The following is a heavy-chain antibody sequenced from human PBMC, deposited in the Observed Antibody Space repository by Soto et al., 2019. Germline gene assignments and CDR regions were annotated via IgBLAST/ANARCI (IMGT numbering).Heavy chain of an antibody. D-gene: IGHD3-10*01. CDR3: ARGRYGGY. J-gene: IGHJ4*02. CDR1: GYIFTTYG. Sequence: QVHLVQSGAEGKKPGASVKVSCKGSGYIFTTYGITWVRQAPGKGIEWMGWISAHNGHTNYAQKLQVRVTVTRDTPTSTAYMELRKLRSADTAVYYCARGRYGGYWGQGALVTVSS. V-gene: IGHV1-18*01. CDR2: ISAHNGHT.